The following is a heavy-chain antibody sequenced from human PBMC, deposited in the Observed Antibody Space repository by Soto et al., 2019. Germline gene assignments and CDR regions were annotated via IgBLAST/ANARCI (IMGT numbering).Heavy chain of an antibody. CDR2: ISAYNGNT. CDR1: GYTFTSYG. D-gene: IGHD3-16*01. V-gene: IGHV1-18*01. J-gene: IGHJ4*02. CDR3: ARAPGEIGVDY. Sequence: QVQLVQSGAEVKKPGASVKVSCKASGYTFTSYGISWVRQAPGQGLEWMGWISAYNGNTNYAQKLQGRVTMTTDTPRSTAYRERGSRRSDDRAVYYWARAPGEIGVDYWGKETLAPVPS.